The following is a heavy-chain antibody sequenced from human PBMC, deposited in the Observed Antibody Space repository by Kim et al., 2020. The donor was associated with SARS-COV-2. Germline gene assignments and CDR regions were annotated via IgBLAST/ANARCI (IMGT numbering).Heavy chain of an antibody. CDR3: ARISFRIAAAGSGYFYGVDV. Sequence: SGPTLVNPTQTLTLTCTFSGFSLSTSGMCVSWIRQPPGKALEWLARIDWDDDKYYSTSLKTRLTISKDTSKNQVVLTMTNMDPVDTATYYCARISFRIAAAGSGYFYGVDVWGQGTTGTFSS. J-gene: IGHJ6*02. V-gene: IGHV2-70*11. CDR1: GFSLSTSGMC. CDR2: IDWDDDK. D-gene: IGHD6-13*01.